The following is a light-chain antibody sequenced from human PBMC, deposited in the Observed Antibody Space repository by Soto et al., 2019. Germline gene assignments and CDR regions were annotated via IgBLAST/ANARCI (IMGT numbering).Light chain of an antibody. CDR3: QKYGSSPGLT. Sequence: EIVLTQSPGTLSLSPGDRATLSCRASQSVSSSYLAWYQQKPGQAPRLLIYGASSRATGIPDRFSGSGSGTDFTLTISRLEPEDFAVYYCQKYGSSPGLTFGGGTKVDIK. J-gene: IGKJ4*01. V-gene: IGKV3-20*01. CDR1: QSVSSSY. CDR2: GAS.